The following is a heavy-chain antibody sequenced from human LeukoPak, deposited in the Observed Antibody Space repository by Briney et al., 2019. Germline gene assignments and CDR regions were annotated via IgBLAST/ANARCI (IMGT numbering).Heavy chain of an antibody. CDR1: GFSFSSYS. Sequence: GGSLRLSCAASGFSFSSYSMNWVRQAPGKGLEWVSSISSSSSYIYYADSVKGRFTISRDNAKNSLYLQMNSLRAEDTAVYYCARDFRQQLVPGYFDYWGQGTLVTVSS. CDR3: ARDFRQQLVPGYFDY. D-gene: IGHD6-13*01. V-gene: IGHV3-21*01. CDR2: ISSSSSYI. J-gene: IGHJ4*02.